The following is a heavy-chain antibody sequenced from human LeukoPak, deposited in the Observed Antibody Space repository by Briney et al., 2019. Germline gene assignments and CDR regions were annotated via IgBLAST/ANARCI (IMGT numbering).Heavy chain of an antibody. V-gene: IGHV5-51*01. Sequence: GESLQISCQGSGYSFTSYWIGWVRQIPGKGLEWMGVIYPGDSDTRYSPSFQGQVTISADKSISTAYLQWSSLKASDTAMYYCARGRGYSYGGYNWFDPWGQGTLVTVSP. CDR3: ARGRGYSYGGYNWFDP. D-gene: IGHD5-18*01. CDR2: IYPGDSDT. J-gene: IGHJ5*02. CDR1: GYSFTSYW.